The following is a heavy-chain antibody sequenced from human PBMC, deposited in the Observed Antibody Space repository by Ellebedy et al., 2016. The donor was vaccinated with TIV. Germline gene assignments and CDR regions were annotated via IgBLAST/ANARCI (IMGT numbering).Heavy chain of an antibody. CDR2: INPDTGGT. Sequence: AASVKVSCKASGYTLTNYYIHWVRQAPGQGLEWMGWINPDTGGTDYAQKFQGRVTMTRDTSISTAYMELSRLRSDDTAVFYCALVVPLASVNYWGQGTLVTVSS. V-gene: IGHV1-2*02. CDR1: GYTLTNYY. CDR3: ALVVPLASVNY. D-gene: IGHD2-2*01. J-gene: IGHJ4*02.